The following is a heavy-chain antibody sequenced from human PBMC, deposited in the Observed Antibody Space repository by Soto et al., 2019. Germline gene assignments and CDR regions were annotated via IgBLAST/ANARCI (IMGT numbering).Heavy chain of an antibody. Sequence: ASLNVYWKGSVYTFTGYLGGWGRHATGQGLEWMGWMNPNTGNSGYAQKFQGRVTMTSDTSISTAHMELSSLRSEDTAVYYCARRAETNGWNGFGADKYYFDIWGQGTLVTVSS. CDR1: VYTFTGYL. D-gene: IGHD1-1*01. V-gene: IGHV1-8*01. J-gene: IGHJ4*02. CDR2: MNPNTGNS. CDR3: ARRAETNGWNGFGADKYYFDI.